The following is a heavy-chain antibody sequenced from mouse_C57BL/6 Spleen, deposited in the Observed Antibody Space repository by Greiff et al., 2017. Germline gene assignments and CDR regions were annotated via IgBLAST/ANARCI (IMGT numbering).Heavy chain of an antibody. J-gene: IGHJ2*01. CDR1: GYAFSSSW. D-gene: IGHD2-2*01. CDR2: IYPGDGDT. CDR3: ARSIYYCYDGVDCFDY. Sequence: VQLVESGPELVKPGASVKISCKASGYAFSSSWMNWVQQRPGKGLEWIGRIYPGDGDTNYNGKFKGKATLTADKSSSTAYMQLSSLTSEDSAVYFCARSIYYCYDGVDCFDYWGQGTTLTVSS. V-gene: IGHV1-82*01.